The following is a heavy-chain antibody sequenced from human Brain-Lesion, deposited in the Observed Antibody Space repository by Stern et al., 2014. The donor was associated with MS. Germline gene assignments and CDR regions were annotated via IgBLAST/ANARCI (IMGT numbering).Heavy chain of an antibody. Sequence: EVQLVEPAGGLVQPGGSLRLSRAASGFTFSHYWMHMVRQAPGTGLVWVLRVNNDGRRTSYADSVKGRFTMSRDNAKNTLYLQMNSLRVEDTAIYYCARGERWFDSWGQGTLVTVSS. CDR1: GFTFSHYW. V-gene: IGHV3-74*01. J-gene: IGHJ5*01. CDR2: VNNDGRRT. CDR3: ARGERWFDS.